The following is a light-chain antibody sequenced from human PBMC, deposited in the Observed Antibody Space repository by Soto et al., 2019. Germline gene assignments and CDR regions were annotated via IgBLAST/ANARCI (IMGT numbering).Light chain of an antibody. Sequence: DVVMTQTPLSLPVTLGQPASISCRSSQSLVYSDGNTYLNWFQQRPGQSPRRLIYKVSTRDSGVPDRFRGSGSGTDFTLKISRVEAEDVGLYYCMQATHWPRTFGQGTKVEIK. CDR2: KVS. J-gene: IGKJ1*01. CDR3: MQATHWPRT. CDR1: QSLVYSDGNTY. V-gene: IGKV2-30*01.